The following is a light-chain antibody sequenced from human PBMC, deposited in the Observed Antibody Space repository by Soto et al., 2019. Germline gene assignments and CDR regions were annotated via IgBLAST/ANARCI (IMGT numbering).Light chain of an antibody. Sequence: EVVLTQSPATLSLSPGERATLSCRASQGIRNYLAWYQQKVGQAPRLLIYDASNRAPGIPARFSGSGSGTDFTLTISSLEPEDFAVYFCQQRSNWPEFGQGTKVEIK. J-gene: IGKJ1*01. V-gene: IGKV3-11*01. CDR1: QGIRNY. CDR3: QQRSNWPE. CDR2: DAS.